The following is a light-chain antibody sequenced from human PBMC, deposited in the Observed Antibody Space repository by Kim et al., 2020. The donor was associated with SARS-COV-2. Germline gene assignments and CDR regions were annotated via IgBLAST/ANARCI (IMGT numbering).Light chain of an antibody. CDR3: QQFYMWPLT. J-gene: IGKJ4*01. V-gene: IGKV3-15*01. CDR2: RAS. CDR1: QTVSSS. Sequence: VSPGERLTLSCRASQTVSSSLAWYRQKPGQPPILLISRASPRATGIPATFSGSGSGTDFTLTISSVQSEDSAVYYCQQFYMWPLTFGGGTKVDIK.